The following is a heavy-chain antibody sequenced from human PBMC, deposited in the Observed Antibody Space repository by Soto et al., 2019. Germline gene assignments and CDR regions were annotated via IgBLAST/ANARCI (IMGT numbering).Heavy chain of an antibody. D-gene: IGHD6-13*01. CDR3: AKVRGSSGTPFDY. J-gene: IGHJ4*02. Sequence: EVQLLESGGGLVQPGGSLRLSCAASGFTFSSYAMSWVRQAPGKGLEWVSAISGSGGSTYYADSVKGRFTISRDNSKKTLYLQMNSLRAEDTAVYYCAKVRGSSGTPFDYWGQGTLVTVSS. CDR2: ISGSGGST. V-gene: IGHV3-23*01. CDR1: GFTFSSYA.